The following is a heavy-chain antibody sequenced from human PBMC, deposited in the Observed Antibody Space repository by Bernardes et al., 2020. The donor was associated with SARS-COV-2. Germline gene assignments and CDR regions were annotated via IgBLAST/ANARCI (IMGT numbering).Heavy chain of an antibody. CDR3: ARDLGDRLLWFGDFDY. J-gene: IGHJ4*02. CDR1: GYTFTSYA. Sequence: ASVKVSCKASGYTFTSYAMNWVRQAPGQGLEWMGWINTNTGNPTYAQGFTGRFVFSLDTSVSTAYLQISSLKAEDTAVYYCARDLGDRLLWFGDFDYWGQGTLDTVSS. V-gene: IGHV7-4-1*02. D-gene: IGHD3-10*01. CDR2: INTNTGNP.